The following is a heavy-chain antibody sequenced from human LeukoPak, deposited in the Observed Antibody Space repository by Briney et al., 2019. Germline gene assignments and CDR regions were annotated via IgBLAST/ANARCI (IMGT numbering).Heavy chain of an antibody. J-gene: IGHJ5*02. CDR3: ARAPDYITNWFDP. CDR1: GDSISSYY. CDR2: IYTSGIT. V-gene: IGHV4-4*07. Sequence: PSETLSLTCTVSGDSISSYYWSWIRQPAGKGLEWIGRIYTSGITTYTPSLKSRVTMSVDTSKNQFSLKLSSVTAADTAVYYCARAPDYITNWFDPWGQGTLVTVSS. D-gene: IGHD4-11*01.